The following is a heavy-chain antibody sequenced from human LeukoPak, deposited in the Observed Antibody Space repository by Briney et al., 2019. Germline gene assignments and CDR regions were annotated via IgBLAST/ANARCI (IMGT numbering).Heavy chain of an antibody. Sequence: ASVKVSCKASGYTFTGYYMHWVRQAPGQGLEWMGRINPNSGGTNYAQKFQGRVTMTRDTSISTAYMDLSRLGFDDTAVYYCARPKHDYGDYRDAFDLWGQGTVVTVSS. CDR2: INPNSGGT. D-gene: IGHD4-17*01. J-gene: IGHJ3*01. CDR1: GYTFTGYY. V-gene: IGHV1-2*06. CDR3: ARPKHDYGDYRDAFDL.